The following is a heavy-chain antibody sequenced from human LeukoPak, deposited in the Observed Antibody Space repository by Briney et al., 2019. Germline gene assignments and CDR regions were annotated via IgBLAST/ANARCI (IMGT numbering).Heavy chain of an antibody. CDR3: ASLTVV. J-gene: IGHJ4*02. D-gene: IGHD2-15*01. CDR2: IDSGGGST. CDR1: EYTFSNYA. V-gene: IGHV3-23*01. Sequence: GGSLRLSCVASEYTFSNYAMSWVRQAPGKGLEWVSSIDSGGGSTYYADSVKGRFTISRDISKSTLYLQMNSLRAGDTAVYYCASLTVVWGQGALVTVSS.